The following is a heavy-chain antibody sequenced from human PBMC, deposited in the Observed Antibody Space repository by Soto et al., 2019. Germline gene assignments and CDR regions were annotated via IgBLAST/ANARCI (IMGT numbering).Heavy chain of an antibody. CDR3: ARGGYSGYGAYYYYYYMDV. CDR2: IYYSGST. Sequence: SETLSLTCTVSGGSISSYYWSWIRQPPGKGLEWIGYIYYSGSTNYNPSLKSRVTISVDTSKNQFSLKLSSVTAADTAVYYCARGGYSGYGAYYYYYYMDVWGKGTTVTVSS. V-gene: IGHV4-59*01. J-gene: IGHJ6*03. CDR1: GGSISSYY. D-gene: IGHD5-12*01.